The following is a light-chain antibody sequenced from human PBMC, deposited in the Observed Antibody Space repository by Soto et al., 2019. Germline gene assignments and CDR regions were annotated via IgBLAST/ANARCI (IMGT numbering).Light chain of an antibody. J-gene: IGKJ4*02. CDR3: QQFHGYPLT. CDR1: QGFPSG. V-gene: IGKV1-13*02. Sequence: AVRLTQSPSSLSASVGDTVTITSGPGQGFPSGLAGYHLKPGLPLKVLISDISSLPSGVPSRFSGRGSGTDFTLTISDLQPEDFATYYCQQFHGYPLTFGGGTKVEIQ. CDR2: DIS.